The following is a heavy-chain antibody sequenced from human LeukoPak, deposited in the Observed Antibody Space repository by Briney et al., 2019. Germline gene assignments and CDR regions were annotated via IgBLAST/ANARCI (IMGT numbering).Heavy chain of an antibody. J-gene: IGHJ4*02. CDR2: IYYSGST. Sequence: PSETLSLTCTVSGGSISSYLWSWIRQPPGKGLEWIGYIYYSGSTNYNPSLKSRVTISVDTSKNQFSLKLNSVTAADTAVYYCARHANYYDSSGFYQYFDYWGQGTLVTVSS. CDR1: GGSISSYL. V-gene: IGHV4-59*08. D-gene: IGHD3-22*01. CDR3: ARHANYYDSSGFYQYFDY.